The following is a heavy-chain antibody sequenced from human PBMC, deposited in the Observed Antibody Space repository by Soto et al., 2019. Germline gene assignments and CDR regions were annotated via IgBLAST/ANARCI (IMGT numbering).Heavy chain of an antibody. J-gene: IGHJ6*03. CDR2: VSVSGDTT. D-gene: IGHD2-15*01. V-gene: IGHV3-23*01. Sequence: GGSLRLSCAASGFSFSTVAMSWVRQPPGKGLEWVSVVSVSGDTTYYTDSVKGRFTISRDNSKNTLYLQMNSLGFEDTAVYYCAKGSYCSGGSCSHQYFYYMDVWGKGTTVTVSS. CDR3: AKGSYCSGGSCSHQYFYYMDV. CDR1: GFSFSTVA.